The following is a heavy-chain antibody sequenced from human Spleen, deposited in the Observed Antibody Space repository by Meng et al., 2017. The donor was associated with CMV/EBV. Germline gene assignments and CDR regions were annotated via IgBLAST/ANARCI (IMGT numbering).Heavy chain of an antibody. CDR1: GYTFTTYY. Sequence: SVKVSCKASGYTFTTYYMHWVRQAPGQGLEWMGRIIPILGIANYAQKFQGRVTITADKSTSTAYMELSSLRSEDTAVYYCARAFGIVGATDNGMDVWGQGTTVTVSS. CDR3: ARAFGIVGATDNGMDV. CDR2: IIPILGIA. J-gene: IGHJ6*02. V-gene: IGHV1-69*04. D-gene: IGHD1-26*01.